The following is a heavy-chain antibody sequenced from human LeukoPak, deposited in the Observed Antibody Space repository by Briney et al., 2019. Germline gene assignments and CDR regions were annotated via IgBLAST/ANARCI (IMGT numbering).Heavy chain of an antibody. V-gene: IGHV1-18*01. CDR2: ISAYNGNT. CDR1: GYTFTSYG. D-gene: IGHD2-21*01. Sequence: ASVKVSCKASGYTFTSYGISWVRQAPGQGLEWMGWISAYNGNTNYAQKLQGRVTMTTDTSTSTAYMELRSLRSDDTAVYYCARAGESEVFYGMDVWDQGTTVTVSS. J-gene: IGHJ6*02. CDR3: ARAGESEVFYGMDV.